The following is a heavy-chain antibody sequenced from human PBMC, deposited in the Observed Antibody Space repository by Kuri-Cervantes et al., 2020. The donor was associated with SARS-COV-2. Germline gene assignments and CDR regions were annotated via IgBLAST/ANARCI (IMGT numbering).Heavy chain of an antibody. CDR1: GGTFSSYA. CDR3: ARDRGSSGWSWVYYYYGMDV. J-gene: IGHJ6*02. CDR2: ISAYNGNT. Sequence: ASVKVSCKASGGTFSSYAISWVRQAPGQGLEWKGWISAYNGNTNYAQKLQGRVTMTTDTSTSTAYMELRSLRSDDTAVYYCARDRGSSGWSWVYYYYGMDVWGQGTTVTVSS. D-gene: IGHD6-19*01. V-gene: IGHV1-18*01.